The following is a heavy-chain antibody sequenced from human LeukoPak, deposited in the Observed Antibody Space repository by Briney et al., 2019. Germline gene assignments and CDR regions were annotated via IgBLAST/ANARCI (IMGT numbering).Heavy chain of an antibody. CDR3: ARDVRAAADY. J-gene: IGHJ4*02. CDR1: GFNVSSIY. CDR2: IYSGGST. V-gene: IGHV3-53*01. Sequence: PPGGSLRLSCGASGFNVSSIYMSWLRQAPGKGLEWVSVIYSGGSTYYADSVKGRFTISRDNSKNTLYLQMNSLRAEDTAVYYCARDVRAAADYWGQGTLDTVSS. D-gene: IGHD2-2*01.